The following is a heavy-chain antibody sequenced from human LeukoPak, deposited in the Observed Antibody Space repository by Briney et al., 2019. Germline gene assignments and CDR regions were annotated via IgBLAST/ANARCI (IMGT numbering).Heavy chain of an antibody. Sequence: SETLSLTCTVSGGSISSGGYYWSWIRQHPGKGLEWIGYIYYSGSTYYNPSLKSRVTISADTSKNQFSLKLSSVTAADTAVYYCARADYDILTGPTYFDYWGQGTLVTVSS. CDR2: IYYSGST. CDR3: ARADYDILTGPTYFDY. D-gene: IGHD3-9*01. V-gene: IGHV4-31*03. J-gene: IGHJ4*02. CDR1: GGSISSGGYY.